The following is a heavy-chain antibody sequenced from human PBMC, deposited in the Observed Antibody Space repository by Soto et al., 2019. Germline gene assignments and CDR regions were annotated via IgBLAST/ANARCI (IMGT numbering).Heavy chain of an antibody. CDR3: ARGDITTQVDKYYGMDV. V-gene: IGHV3-74*01. D-gene: IGHD1-1*01. CDR2: MKTDTSSA. J-gene: IGHJ6*02. Sequence: GESLKISCAASGFTFSVYWMHWVRQAPGKGLVWASRMKTDTSSATYADSVKGRFTISRDNTKNTLYLQMDSLRPEDTAVYFCARGDITTQVDKYYGMDVWGQGTTVTV. CDR1: GFTFSVYW.